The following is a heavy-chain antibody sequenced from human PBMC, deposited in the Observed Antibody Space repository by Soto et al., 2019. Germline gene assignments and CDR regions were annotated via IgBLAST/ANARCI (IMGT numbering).Heavy chain of an antibody. D-gene: IGHD3-3*02. CDR2: IYYSGST. CDR3: VRRGRTSNGDWFDL. V-gene: IGHV4-59*01. J-gene: IGHJ5*02. Sequence: PSETLSLTCTVSGGSISSYDWSWIRQPPGKGLEWIGYIYYSGSTNYNPSLKSRVTISVDTSKNQFSLKLSSVTAADTAVYYCVRRGRTSNGDWFDLWGQGILVTVSS. CDR1: GGSISSYD.